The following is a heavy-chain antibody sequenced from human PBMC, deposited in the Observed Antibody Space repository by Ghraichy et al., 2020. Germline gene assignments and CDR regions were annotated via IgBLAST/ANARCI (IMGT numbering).Heavy chain of an antibody. CDR1: GFTFSSYW. CDR3: ARLRFHDYGMDV. J-gene: IGHJ6*02. Sequence: GGSLRLSCAASGFTFSSYWMHWVRQAPGKGLVWVSRINSDGSSTSYADSVKGRFTISRDNAKNTLYLQMNSLRAEDTAVYYCARLRFHDYGMDVWGQGTTVTVSS. D-gene: IGHD3-3*01. V-gene: IGHV3-74*01. CDR2: INSDGSST.